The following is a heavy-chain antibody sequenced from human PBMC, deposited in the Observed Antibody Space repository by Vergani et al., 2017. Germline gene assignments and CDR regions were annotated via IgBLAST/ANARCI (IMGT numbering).Heavy chain of an antibody. Sequence: QITLKESGPTLVKPTQTLTLTCTVSGFSLDTSGVGVAWIRQPPGKALECLGLIYWNDERRYSPSLSGRLTIIRDTSKNEVVLTMTNMDPADTATYYCAHKHVPCLWFGELWDYFDYWGQGTLVTVSS. J-gene: IGHJ4*02. V-gene: IGHV2-5*01. CDR2: IYWNDER. CDR3: AHKHVPCLWFGELWDYFDY. CDR1: GFSLDTSGVG. D-gene: IGHD3-10*01.